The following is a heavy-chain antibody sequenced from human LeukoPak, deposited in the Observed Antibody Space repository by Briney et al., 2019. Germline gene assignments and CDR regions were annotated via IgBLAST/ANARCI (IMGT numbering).Heavy chain of an antibody. D-gene: IGHD3-10*01. J-gene: IGHJ4*02. CDR1: GGSISSSDYY. CDR3: ATAGRGSGTYYTFFDY. CDR2: IYYIGRT. Sequence: PSETLSLTCTVSGGSISSSDYYWGWIRQPPGKGLEWIGSIYYIGRTEYNPSLKSRVTISVDTSKNQFSLKLSSVTAADTAVYYCATAGRGSGTYYTFFDYWGQGTLVTVSS. V-gene: IGHV4-39*07.